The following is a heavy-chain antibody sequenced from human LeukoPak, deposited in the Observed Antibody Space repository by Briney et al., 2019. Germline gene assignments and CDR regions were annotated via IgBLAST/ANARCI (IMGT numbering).Heavy chain of an antibody. CDR3: ARALGGGGTSIYY. J-gene: IGHJ4*02. D-gene: IGHD2-15*01. CDR2: INSDGSST. V-gene: IGHV3-74*01. CDR1: GFTFSNYW. Sequence: GGPLRHSCAASGFTFSNYWMHWVRQAPGKGLVWVSRINSDGSSTTYADSVKGRFTISRDNAKNTLYLQMNSLRAEDTAVYYCARALGGGGTSIYYWGQGTLVTVSS.